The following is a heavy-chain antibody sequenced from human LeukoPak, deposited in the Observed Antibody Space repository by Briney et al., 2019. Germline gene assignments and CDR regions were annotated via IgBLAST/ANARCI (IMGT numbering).Heavy chain of an antibody. CDR2: IWYDGSNK. CDR3: ARDRGAMGAYHDY. Sequence: GGSLRLSCAASGFSFSSYGMHWVRQAPGKGLEWVAVIWYDGSNKYYADSVKGRFTISRDNSKNTLYLQMNSLRAEDTAVYYCARDRGAMGAYHDYWGQGTLVTVSS. CDR1: GFSFSSYG. V-gene: IGHV3-33*01. D-gene: IGHD1-26*01. J-gene: IGHJ4*02.